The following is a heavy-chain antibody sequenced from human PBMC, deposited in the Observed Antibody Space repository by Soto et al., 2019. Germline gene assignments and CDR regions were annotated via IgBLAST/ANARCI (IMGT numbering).Heavy chain of an antibody. V-gene: IGHV3-21*01. CDR3: ARGPYYDILTGYSEDAFDI. D-gene: IGHD3-9*01. CDR1: GFTFSSYS. Sequence: GGSLRLSCAASGFTFSSYSMNWVRQAPGKGLEWVSSISSSSSYIYYADSVKGRFTISRDNAKNSLYLQMNSLRAEDTAVYYCARGPYYDILTGYSEDAFDIWGQGTMVTVSS. J-gene: IGHJ3*02. CDR2: ISSSSSYI.